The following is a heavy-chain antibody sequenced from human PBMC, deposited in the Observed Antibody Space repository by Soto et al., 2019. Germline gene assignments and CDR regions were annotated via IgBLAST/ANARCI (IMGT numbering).Heavy chain of an antibody. CDR2: IQPGDSDT. D-gene: IGHD4-17*01. J-gene: IGHJ4*02. CDR1: GYSFPSFW. V-gene: IGHV5-51*01. Sequence: GESLKMSCKGSGYSFPSFWIGWVRQKTGKGLEWMGIIQPGDSDTRYSPSFQGQATISADTSISTAYLQWSSLKASDTAMYYCARTTAYGDYSYDYWGLGTLVTVSS. CDR3: ARTTAYGDYSYDY.